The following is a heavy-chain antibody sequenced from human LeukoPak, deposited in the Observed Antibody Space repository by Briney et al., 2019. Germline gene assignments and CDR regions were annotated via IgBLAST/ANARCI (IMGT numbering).Heavy chain of an antibody. V-gene: IGHV3-53*01. CDR1: GFPVSSNY. J-gene: IGHJ4*02. CDR3: ARGVSGYYYGSGSYSYYFDY. D-gene: IGHD3-10*01. Sequence: GGSLRLSCAASGFPVSSNYMSWVRQAPGKGLEWVSVIYSGGSTYYADSVKGRFTISRDNSKNTLYLQMNSLRAEDTAVYYCARGVSGYYYGSGSYSYYFDYWGQGTLVTVSS. CDR2: IYSGGST.